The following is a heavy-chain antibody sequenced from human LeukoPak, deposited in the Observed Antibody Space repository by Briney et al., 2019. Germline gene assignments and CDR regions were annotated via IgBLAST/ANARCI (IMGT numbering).Heavy chain of an antibody. V-gene: IGHV4-34*01. Sequence: SETLSVTCAVYGGSFSGYYWSWIRQPPGKGLEWIGEINHSGSTNYNPSLKSRVTISVDTSKNQFSLKLSSVTAADTAVYYCAGLAAAGTDYWGQGTLVTVSS. J-gene: IGHJ4*02. CDR1: GGSFSGYY. CDR2: INHSGST. D-gene: IGHD6-13*01. CDR3: AGLAAAGTDY.